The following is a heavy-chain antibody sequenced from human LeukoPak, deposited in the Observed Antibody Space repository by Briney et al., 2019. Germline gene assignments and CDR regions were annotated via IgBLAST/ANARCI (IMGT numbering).Heavy chain of an antibody. Sequence: GGSLRLSCAASGFTYINYAMSWVRQAPGGGVEWVSGISGRGHFTNSADSVKGRFTVSRDNSENTLFLQMNSLGAEDTAIYYCAKLGTRRELGSYFDYWGQGIPVTISS. CDR1: GFTYINYA. CDR3: AKLGTRRELGSYFDY. CDR2: ISGRGHFT. D-gene: IGHD7-27*01. J-gene: IGHJ4*02. V-gene: IGHV3-23*01.